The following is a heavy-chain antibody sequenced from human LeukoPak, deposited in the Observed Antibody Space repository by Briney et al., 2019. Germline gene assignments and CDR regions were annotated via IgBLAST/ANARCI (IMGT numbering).Heavy chain of an antibody. D-gene: IGHD3-10*01. CDR1: GFTFSSFT. V-gene: IGHV3-23*01. J-gene: IGHJ6*02. CDR2: ISSSGNTT. Sequence: QTGGSLRLSCAASGFTFSSFTMSWVRLAPGKGLEWVSTISSSGNTTFYADFVRGRFTTSRDNSKNTLDLQMNSLRVEDTAVYYCAKERALLWFGQFSRGCMDVWGQGTTVSVSS. CDR3: AKERALLWFGQFSRGCMDV.